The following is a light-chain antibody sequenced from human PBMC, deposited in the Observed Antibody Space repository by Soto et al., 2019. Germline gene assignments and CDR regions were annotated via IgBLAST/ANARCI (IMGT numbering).Light chain of an antibody. CDR3: HQSLVSTWT. Sequence: ILLTQSTSSLSASVGDTVTITCRASQSLXTYFSWYQQKPGKAPKLLXYDASSFQIGFPSSLSGGGSETDFTRTISSPQPEDCENYYWHQSLVSTWTFGRGTKVDIK. J-gene: IGKJ1*01. CDR1: QSLXTY. CDR2: DAS. V-gene: IGKV1-39*01.